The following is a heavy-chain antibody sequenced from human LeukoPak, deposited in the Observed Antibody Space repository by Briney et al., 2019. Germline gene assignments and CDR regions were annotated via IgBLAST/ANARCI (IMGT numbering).Heavy chain of an antibody. CDR3: ARSHRRGYILTGSPPQLYWFDP. Sequence: QSGGSLRLSCAASGFTVSSNYMSWVRQAPGKGLEWVSVIYSGGSTYHADSVKGRFTISRDNSKNTLYLQMNSLRAEDTAVYYCARSHRRGYILTGSPPQLYWFDPWGQGTLVTVSS. CDR1: GFTVSSNY. CDR2: IYSGGST. V-gene: IGHV3-53*01. J-gene: IGHJ5*02. D-gene: IGHD3-9*01.